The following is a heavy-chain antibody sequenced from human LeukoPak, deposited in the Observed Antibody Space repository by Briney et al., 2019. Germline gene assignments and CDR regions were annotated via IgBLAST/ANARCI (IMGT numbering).Heavy chain of an antibody. Sequence: GGSLRLSCAASGFLFSKYWITWVRQAPGQGLEWVANIKEDDSEIYYVESVKGRFTISRDNSRNTLYLQMNSLRAEDTAVYYCARDHGRGSSSFYSWGGGTYYFDYWGQGTLVAVSS. CDR2: IKEDDSEI. CDR3: ARDHGRGSSSFYSWGGGTYYFDY. CDR1: GFLFSKYW. D-gene: IGHD6-6*01. V-gene: IGHV3-7*01. J-gene: IGHJ4*02.